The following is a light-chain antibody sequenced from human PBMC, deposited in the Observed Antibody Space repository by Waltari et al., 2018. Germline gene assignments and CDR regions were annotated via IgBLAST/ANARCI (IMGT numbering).Light chain of an antibody. CDR2: DVS. CDR3: SSYTSSSTVV. J-gene: IGLJ2*01. V-gene: IGLV2-14*01. Sequence: QSALTQPASVSGSPGQSITLSCIGTSSDVGGYNYVSWYQQHPGKAPKLMIYDVSKRPSGVSNRFSGSKSGNTASLTISGLQAEDEADYYCSSYTSSSTVVFGGGTKLTVL. CDR1: SSDVGGYNY.